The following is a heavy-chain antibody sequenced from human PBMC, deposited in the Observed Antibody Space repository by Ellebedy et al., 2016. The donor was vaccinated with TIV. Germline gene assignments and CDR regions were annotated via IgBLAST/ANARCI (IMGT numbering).Heavy chain of an antibody. CDR2: ISYDGSNK. D-gene: IGHD2-15*01. V-gene: IGHV3-30*03. CDR3: ARARRCSGGRCYSADY. Sequence: GESLKISCTASGFTFSSYDMHWVRQAPGKGLEWGAVISYDGSNKNYADYVKGRFTISRDNSKNTLYLQMNSLRTEDTAVYYCARARRCSGGRCYSADYWGQGTLVTVSS. CDR1: GFTFSSYD. J-gene: IGHJ4*02.